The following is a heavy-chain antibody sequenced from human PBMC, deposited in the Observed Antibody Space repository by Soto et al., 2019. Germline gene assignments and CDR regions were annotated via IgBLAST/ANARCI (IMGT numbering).Heavy chain of an antibody. CDR1: GYTFTSYA. CDR2: INAANGNT. D-gene: IGHD4-17*01. V-gene: IGHV1-3*01. CDR3: ARDGRADNYGDYIDY. Sequence: VQLVQSGAEVKKPGASVKVSCKASGYTFTSYAMHWVRQAPGQRLEWMGWINAANGNTKYSEKFQGRVTITRDTSATTAYMELTGLRSEDTAVYYCARDGRADNYGDYIDYWGQGTLVTVSS. J-gene: IGHJ4*02.